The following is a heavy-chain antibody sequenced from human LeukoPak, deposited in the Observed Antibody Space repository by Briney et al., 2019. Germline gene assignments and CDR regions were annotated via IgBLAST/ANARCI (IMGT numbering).Heavy chain of an antibody. J-gene: IGHJ4*02. Sequence: GGSLRLSCAASGFTFSSYSMNWVREAPGKGLEWGSYISSSSSYIYYADSVKGRFTISRDNANNSLYLQMNSLRAEDTAVYYCARVIGSSGYDYGYWGQGTLVTVSS. D-gene: IGHD5-12*01. CDR2: ISSSSSYI. CDR3: ARVIGSSGYDYGY. V-gene: IGHV3-21*01. CDR1: GFTFSSYS.